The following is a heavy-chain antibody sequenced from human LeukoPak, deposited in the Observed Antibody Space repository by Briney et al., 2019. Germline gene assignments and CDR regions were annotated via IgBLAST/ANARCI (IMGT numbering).Heavy chain of an antibody. CDR3: AKRGGGTMFAFDI. CDR2: ISDIGIGT. J-gene: IGHJ3*02. D-gene: IGHD3-10*02. V-gene: IGHV3-23*01. CDR1: GFIFSNYV. Sequence: GGSLRLSCAASGFIFSNYVMGWVRQAPGKGLELVSSISDIGIGTYYADSVKGRFTIFRDNSKNILYLQMNSLRAEDTAIYYCAKRGGGTMFAFDIWGQGTVVTVSS.